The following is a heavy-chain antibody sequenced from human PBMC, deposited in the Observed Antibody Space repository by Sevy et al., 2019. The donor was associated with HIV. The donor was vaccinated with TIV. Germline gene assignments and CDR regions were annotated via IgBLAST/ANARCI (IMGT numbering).Heavy chain of an antibody. CDR3: ARPGSGWFEFDS. V-gene: IGHV3-48*02. D-gene: IGHD6-19*01. CDR1: GFTFSRYS. J-gene: IGHJ4*02. CDR2: IGSTGPTI. Sequence: GGSLRLSCVASGFTFSRYSMNWVRQAPGNGLEWGSNIGSTGPTIYYADSVKGRFTISRDNAKNSLYLQMNSLREEDTAVYYCARPGSGWFEFDSWGQGTLVTVS.